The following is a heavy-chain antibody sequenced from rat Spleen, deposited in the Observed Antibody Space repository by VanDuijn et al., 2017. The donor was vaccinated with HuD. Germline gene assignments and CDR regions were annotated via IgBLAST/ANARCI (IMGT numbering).Heavy chain of an antibody. V-gene: IGHV5-20*01. J-gene: IGHJ4*01. CDR1: GLSFSNYD. Sequence: EVQLVESGGGLVQPGRSMKLSCAASGLSFSNYDMAWVRQAPTKGLEWVASISYDGTATYYRDSVKGRFTLSRDNAKSTLYLQMGSLRSEDTATYYCTTDLWEGFDYWGQGASVTVSS. D-gene: IGHD5-1*01. CDR3: TTDLWEGFDY. CDR2: ISYDGTAT.